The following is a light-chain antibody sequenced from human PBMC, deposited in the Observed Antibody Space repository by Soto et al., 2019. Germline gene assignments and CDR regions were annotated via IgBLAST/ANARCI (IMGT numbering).Light chain of an antibody. Sequence: EIVLTQSPGTLSLSPGERATLSCRASQSVSISSLAWYQQKPGQAPRLLIYSASSRATGIPDRFSGSGSGTDFPLTISRLEPEDFAVYYCQQYGSSSYTFGQGTNLEIK. CDR3: QQYGSSSYT. V-gene: IGKV3-20*01. CDR1: QSVSISS. CDR2: SAS. J-gene: IGKJ2*01.